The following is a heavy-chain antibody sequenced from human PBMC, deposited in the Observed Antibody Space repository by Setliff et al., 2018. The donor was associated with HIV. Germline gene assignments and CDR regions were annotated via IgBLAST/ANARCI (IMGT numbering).Heavy chain of an antibody. CDR1: GGSFSGYY. J-gene: IGHJ4*02. V-gene: IGHV4-34*01. CDR2: INHSGST. CDR3: ARDVMEWFGNYFDN. D-gene: IGHD3-3*01. Sequence: LSLTCAVYGGSFSGYYWSWIRQPPGKGLEWIGEINHSGSTNYNPSLKSRVSISVDMSKNQFSLNLTSVAAADTALYYCARDVMEWFGNYFDNWGQGALVTVSS.